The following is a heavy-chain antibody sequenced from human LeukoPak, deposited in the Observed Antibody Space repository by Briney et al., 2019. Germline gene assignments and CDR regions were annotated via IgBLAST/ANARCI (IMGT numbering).Heavy chain of an antibody. V-gene: IGHV4-34*01. CDR2: INHSGST. Sequence: SETLSLTCAVYGVSFSGYYWSWIRQPPGKGLEWIGKINHSGSTNYNPSLKSRVTISVDTSKNQFSLKLSSVTAADTAVYYCARGLGYCSSTSCYSRRPYNWFDPWGQGTLVTVSS. J-gene: IGHJ5*02. CDR1: GVSFSGYY. CDR3: ARGLGYCSSTSCYSRRPYNWFDP. D-gene: IGHD2-2*01.